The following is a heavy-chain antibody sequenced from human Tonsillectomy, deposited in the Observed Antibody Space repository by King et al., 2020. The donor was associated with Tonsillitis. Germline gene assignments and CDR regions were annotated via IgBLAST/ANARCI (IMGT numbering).Heavy chain of an antibody. D-gene: IGHD6-13*01. J-gene: IGHJ4*02. CDR2: IKSKADGGTT. CDR1: GFTFSNAW. CDR3: PTPYSSSWYGY. V-gene: IGHV3-15*01. Sequence: VQLVESGGDLVKPGGSLRLSCAASGFTFSNAWMSWVRQAPGKGLEWVGRIKSKADGGTTNYAAPVKGRFTISRADSKNTLYLQMNSLKTEDTAVYYCPTPYSSSWYGYWGQGTLVTVSS.